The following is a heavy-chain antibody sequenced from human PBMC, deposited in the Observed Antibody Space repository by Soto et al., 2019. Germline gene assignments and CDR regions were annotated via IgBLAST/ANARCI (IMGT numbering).Heavy chain of an antibody. D-gene: IGHD2-2*01. CDR1: GGSISSSSYY. J-gene: IGHJ6*02. CDR2: IYYSGST. V-gene: IGHV4-39*01. CDR3: ARLRVGSSTGYYYYYGMDV. Sequence: LSLTCTVSGGSISSSSYYWGWIRQPPGKGLEWIGSIYYSGSTYYNPSLKSRVTISVDTSKNQFSLKLSSVTAADTAVYYCARLRVGSSTGYYYYYGMDVWGQGTTVTVSS.